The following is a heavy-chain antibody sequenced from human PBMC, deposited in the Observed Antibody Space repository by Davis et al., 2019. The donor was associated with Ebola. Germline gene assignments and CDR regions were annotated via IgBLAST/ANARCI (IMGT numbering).Heavy chain of an antibody. CDR2: ISSNGDST. V-gene: IGHV3-23*01. D-gene: IGHD6-6*01. Sequence: PGGSLRLSCAASGITFSSNGMHWVRQAPGKGLEWVSAISSNGDSTYYADSVKGRFTISRDNSKNTLYLQMNSLRAEDTAVYYCARVLAARPWYFDLWGRGTLVTVSS. CDR3: ARVLAARPWYFDL. CDR1: GITFSSNG. J-gene: IGHJ2*01.